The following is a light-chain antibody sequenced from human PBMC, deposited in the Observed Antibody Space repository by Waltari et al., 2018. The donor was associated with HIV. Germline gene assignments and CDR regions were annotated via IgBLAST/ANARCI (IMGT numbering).Light chain of an antibody. J-gene: IGLJ3*02. CDR3: QTWGTGMV. CDR2: LDSDGSH. V-gene: IGLV4-69*01. CDR1: SGHSSYV. Sequence: QLVLTQSPSASSSLGASVKLPCPLSSGHSSYVIAWPQQQPDKGPRYLMKLDSDGSHNKGDGIPDRFSGSGSGAERYLTIYSLQSEDEADYYCQTWGTGMVFGGGTKLTVL.